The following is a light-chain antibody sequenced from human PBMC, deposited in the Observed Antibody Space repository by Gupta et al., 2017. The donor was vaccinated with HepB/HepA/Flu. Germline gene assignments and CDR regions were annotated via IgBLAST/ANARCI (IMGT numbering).Light chain of an antibody. Sequence: DIVLCQIPLSLPVTRGEPAAISCRSSQSLLHSNGYNYLDWYLQKPGQSPQLLIYLGSNRASGVPDRFSGSGSGTDFTLKISRVEAEDVGVYYCMQALQTPWTFGQGTKVEIK. CDR2: LGS. J-gene: IGKJ1*01. V-gene: IGKV2-28*01. CDR1: QSLLHSNGYNY. CDR3: MQALQTPWT.